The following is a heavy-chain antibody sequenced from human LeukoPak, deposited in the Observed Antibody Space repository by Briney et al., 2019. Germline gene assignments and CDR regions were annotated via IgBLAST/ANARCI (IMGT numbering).Heavy chain of an antibody. CDR1: GYTFTSYA. D-gene: IGHD2-2*01. CDR3: ARVQSAYCSSSSCYGGYFDY. CDR2: INAGNGNT. Sequence: RASVKVSCKASGYTFTSYAMHWVRQAPGQRPEWMGWINAGNGNTKYSQKFQGRVTITRDTSASTAYMELSSPRPEDAAVYYCARVQSAYCSSSSCYGGYFDYWGQGTLVTVSS. J-gene: IGHJ4*02. V-gene: IGHV1-3*01.